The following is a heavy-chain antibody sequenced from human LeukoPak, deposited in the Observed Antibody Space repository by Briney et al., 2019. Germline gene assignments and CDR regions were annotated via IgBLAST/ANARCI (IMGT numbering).Heavy chain of an antibody. CDR1: GGSISSYY. CDR3: AGHVAGIAAAGTSAIYYYYYGMDV. D-gene: IGHD6-13*01. Sequence: SETLSLTCTVSGGSISSYYWSWIRQPPGKGLEWIGYIYYSGSTNYNPSLKSRVTISVDTSKNQFSLKLSSVTAADTAVYYCAGHVAGIAAAGTSAIYYYYYGMDVWGQGTTVTVSS. J-gene: IGHJ6*02. V-gene: IGHV4-59*08. CDR2: IYYSGST.